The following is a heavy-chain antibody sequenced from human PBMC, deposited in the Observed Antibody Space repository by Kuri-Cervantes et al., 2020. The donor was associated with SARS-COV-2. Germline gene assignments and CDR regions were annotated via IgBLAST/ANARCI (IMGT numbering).Heavy chain of an antibody. Sequence: ESLKISCTVSGGSISSYYWSWIRQPPGKGLEWIGYIYYSGSTNYNPSLKSRVTISVDTSKNQFSLKLSSVTAADTAVYYYARERYYYGSGSYSPSRFDPWGQGTLVTVSS. V-gene: IGHV4-59*12. J-gene: IGHJ5*02. CDR3: ARERYYYGSGSYSPSRFDP. CDR2: IYYSGST. CDR1: GGSISSYY. D-gene: IGHD3-10*01.